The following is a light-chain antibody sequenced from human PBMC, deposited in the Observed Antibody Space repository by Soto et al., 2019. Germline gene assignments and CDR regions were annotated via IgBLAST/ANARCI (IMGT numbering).Light chain of an antibody. CDR2: YAS. V-gene: IGKV1-5*01. Sequence: DVQMPQSPSTLSASVGDRVTITCRASQSINNYLAWYQLRPGKAPRLLIYYASTLDRGVPSRFSGSGSGTECTLTIISLQPDDFATYYCQHYASFSPAFGQGTKVGI. CDR1: QSINNY. CDR3: QHYASFSPA. J-gene: IGKJ1*01.